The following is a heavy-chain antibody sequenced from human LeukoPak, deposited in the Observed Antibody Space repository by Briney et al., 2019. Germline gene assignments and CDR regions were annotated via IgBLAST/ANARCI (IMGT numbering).Heavy chain of an antibody. D-gene: IGHD4-23*01. CDR2: INHSGSI. Sequence: SETLSLTCAVYGVSFSGYYWSWLRQPPGKGLEWIGEINHSGSINYNPSLKSRVTISVDTSKNQFSLKLSSVTAADTAVYYCARVRSTVVTPSYYFDYWGQGTLVTVSS. J-gene: IGHJ4*02. CDR3: ARVRSTVVTPSYYFDY. V-gene: IGHV4-34*01. CDR1: GVSFSGYY.